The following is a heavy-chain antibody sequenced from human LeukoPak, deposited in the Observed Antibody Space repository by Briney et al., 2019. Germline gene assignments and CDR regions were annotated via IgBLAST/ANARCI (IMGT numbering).Heavy chain of an antibody. J-gene: IGHJ2*01. CDR3: ARRVVNNRDWYFNL. V-gene: IGHV5-51*01. CDR2: IYPGDSNT. Sequence: GESLKISCKGSGYRFTNYWIGWVRQMPGKGLEWMGIIYPGDSNTRYSPSFQGQVTISADKSINTAYVQWSSLKASDTAMYYCARRVVNNRDWYFNLWGRGTLVTVSS. CDR1: GYRFTNYW. D-gene: IGHD4-23*01.